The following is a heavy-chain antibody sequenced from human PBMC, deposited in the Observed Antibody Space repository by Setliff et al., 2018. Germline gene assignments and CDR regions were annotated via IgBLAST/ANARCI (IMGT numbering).Heavy chain of an antibody. D-gene: IGHD3-10*01. J-gene: IGHJ4*02. Sequence: GASVKVSCKASGYTFSNYGVTWVRQAPGQGLEWMGWVTVYNGNTKYAQNLQGRLTLTTDISTSTAYMELGSLTTDDTAVYYCARVESMVRGKNILRHFDYWGQGIQVTVYS. CDR3: ARVESMVRGKNILRHFDY. CDR1: GYTFSNYG. V-gene: IGHV1-18*01. CDR2: VTVYNGNT.